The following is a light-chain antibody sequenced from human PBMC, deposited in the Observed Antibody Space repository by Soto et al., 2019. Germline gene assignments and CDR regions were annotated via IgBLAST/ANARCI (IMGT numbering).Light chain of an antibody. J-gene: IGKJ1*01. Sequence: AIRMTQSPSSISAFTGDRVTITCRTSHPISTYLAWYQQKPGKTPTLLMYAASTLQSGVPSRFSGSGSGTDFTLTISYLQSEDFATYYCLQYYTYPLAFGQGTNIEIK. CDR2: AAS. CDR1: HPISTY. V-gene: IGKV1-8*01. CDR3: LQYYTYPLA.